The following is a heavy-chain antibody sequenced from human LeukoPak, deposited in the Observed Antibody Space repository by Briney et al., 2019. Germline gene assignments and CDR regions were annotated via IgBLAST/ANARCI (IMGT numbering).Heavy chain of an antibody. CDR2: IYPGDSDT. V-gene: IGHV5-51*01. CDR3: ARHGDYGGSRNWFDP. Sequence: GESLKISCKGSGYSFTSYWIGWVRQMPGKGLEWMGIIYPGDSDTRYSPSFQGQVTISADKSISTAYLQWSSLKASDTAMYCCARHGDYGGSRNWFDPWGQGTLVTVSS. CDR1: GYSFTSYW. J-gene: IGHJ5*02. D-gene: IGHD4-23*01.